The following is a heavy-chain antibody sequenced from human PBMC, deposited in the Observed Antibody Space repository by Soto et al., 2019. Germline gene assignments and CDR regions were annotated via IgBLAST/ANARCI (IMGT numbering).Heavy chain of an antibody. CDR1: GGSISSYY. J-gene: IGHJ2*01. V-gene: IGHV4-59*01. D-gene: IGHD3-16*01. CDR2: IYYSGST. Sequence: QVQLQESGPGLVKPSETLSLTCTVSGGSISSYYWSWIRQPPGKGLEWIGYIYYSGSTNYNPSLKSRVTISVDTSKNQFSLKLSSVTAADTAVSYCARLGGFGLRRDYWYFDLWGRGTLVTVSS. CDR3: ARLGGFGLRRDYWYFDL.